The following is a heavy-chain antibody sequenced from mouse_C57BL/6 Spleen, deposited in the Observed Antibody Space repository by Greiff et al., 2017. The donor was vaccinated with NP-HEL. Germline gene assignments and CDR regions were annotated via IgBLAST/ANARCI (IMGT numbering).Heavy chain of an antibody. J-gene: IGHJ2*01. CDR3: ARSDMVTTADPFDY. Sequence: QVQLKQSGAELVKPGASVKISCKASGYAFSSYWMNWVKQRPGKGLEWIGQIYPGDGDTNYNGKFKGKATLTADKSSSTAYMQLSSLTSEDSAVYFCARSDMVTTADPFDYWGQGTTLTVSS. CDR1: GYAFSSYW. V-gene: IGHV1-80*01. CDR2: IYPGDGDT. D-gene: IGHD2-2*01.